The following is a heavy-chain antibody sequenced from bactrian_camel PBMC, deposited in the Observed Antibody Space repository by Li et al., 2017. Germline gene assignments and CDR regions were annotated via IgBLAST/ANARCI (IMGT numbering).Heavy chain of an antibody. V-gene: IGHV3S54*01. D-gene: IGHD7*01. CDR1: EYPARY. J-gene: IGHJ4*01. CDR2: ISTGDGTP. Sequence: QVQLVESGGGSVQAGGSLRLSCVTSEYPARYMGWSRQAPGKEREGVAAISTGDGTPYYADPVKGRFTISRDSAKNTLYLQMNSLKTEDTAMYYCAAKWSTGGRWQDQNMWNYWGQGTQVTVS. CDR3: AAKWSTGGRWQDQNMWNY.